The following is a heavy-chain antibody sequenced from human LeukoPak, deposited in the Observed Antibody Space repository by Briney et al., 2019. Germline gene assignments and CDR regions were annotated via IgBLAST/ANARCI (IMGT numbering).Heavy chain of an antibody. V-gene: IGHV3-23*01. Sequence: GGSLRLSCAASGLTFSKYSMTWVRQAPGKGLEWVSAISGSGGSTYYADSVKGRFTISRDNSKNTLYLQMNSLRAEDTAVYYCAKDRSSGWYSWGQGTLVTVSS. CDR2: ISGSGGST. D-gene: IGHD6-19*01. CDR1: GLTFSKYS. CDR3: AKDRSSGWYS. J-gene: IGHJ4*02.